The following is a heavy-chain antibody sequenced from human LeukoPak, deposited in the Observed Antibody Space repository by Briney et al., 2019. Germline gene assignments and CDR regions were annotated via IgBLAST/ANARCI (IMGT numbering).Heavy chain of an antibody. V-gene: IGHV3-7*01. CDR3: ARDSAGNDY. D-gene: IGHD6-13*01. Sequence: GGSLKLSCAASGFTFSPYWMSWVRHAPGTGLEWVANIKQDGSEKYYVDSVKGRFTISRDNAKNSLYLQMNSLRAEDTAMYYCARDSAGNDYWGQGTLVTVSS. J-gene: IGHJ4*02. CDR1: GFTFSPYW. CDR2: IKQDGSEK.